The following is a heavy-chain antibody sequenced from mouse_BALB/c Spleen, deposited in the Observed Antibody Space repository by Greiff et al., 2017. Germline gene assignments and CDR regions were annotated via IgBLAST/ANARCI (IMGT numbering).Heavy chain of an antibody. CDR1: GYTFTSYT. V-gene: IGHV1-4*01. CDR2: INPSSGYT. CDR3: ARDSSGSAWFAY. D-gene: IGHD3-2*01. J-gene: IGHJ3*01. Sequence: VQLQQSGAELARPGASVKMSCKASGYTFTSYTMHWVKQRPGQGLEWIGYINPSSGYTNYNQKFKDKATLTADKSSSTAYMQLSSLTSEDSAVYYCARDSSGSAWFAYWGQGTLVTVSA.